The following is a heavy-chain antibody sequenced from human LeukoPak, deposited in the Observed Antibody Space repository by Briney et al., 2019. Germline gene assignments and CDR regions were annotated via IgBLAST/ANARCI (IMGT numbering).Heavy chain of an antibody. CDR2: IHYTGSA. CDR3: ARDDRKFNINWYGSDWFDP. D-gene: IGHD1-1*01. CDR1: GGSISSGDYY. Sequence: SETLSLTCSVSGGSISSGDYYWSWIRQYPGTGLEWIVNIHYTGSASYNPSLKSRASISVDTSKNQFSLKLRSVTAADTAVYYCARDDRKFNINWYGSDWFDPWGQGTLVTVSS. V-gene: IGHV4-30-4*01. J-gene: IGHJ5*02.